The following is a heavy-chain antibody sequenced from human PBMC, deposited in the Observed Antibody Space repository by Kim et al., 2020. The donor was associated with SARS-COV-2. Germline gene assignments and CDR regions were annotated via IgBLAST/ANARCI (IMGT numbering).Heavy chain of an antibody. J-gene: IGHJ4*02. Sequence: SETLSLTCAVYGGSFSGYYWSWIRQPPGKGLEWIGEINHSGSTNYNPSLKSRVTISVDTSKNQFSLKLSSVTAADTAVYYCARGPGIVGAYYFDYWGQGTLVTVSS. D-gene: IGHD1-26*01. CDR3: ARGPGIVGAYYFDY. CDR2: INHSGST. V-gene: IGHV4-34*01. CDR1: GGSFSGYY.